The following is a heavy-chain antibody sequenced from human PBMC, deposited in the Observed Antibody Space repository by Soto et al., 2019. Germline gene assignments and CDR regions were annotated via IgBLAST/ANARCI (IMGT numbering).Heavy chain of an antibody. V-gene: IGHV3-9*01. J-gene: IGHJ3*02. D-gene: IGHD3-10*01. CDR1: GFTFDDYA. CDR2: ISWNSGNT. CDR3: AKVWSSKGLANFFSAFDS. Sequence: EVQLVESGGGLVQPGRSLRLSCAASGFTFDDYAMHWVRQTPGKGLEWVSGISWNSGNTGYADSVKGRFTISRDNARTTQYLQLISWRDADTSVYNWAKVWSSKGLANFFSAFDSWGQGTMVTVAS.